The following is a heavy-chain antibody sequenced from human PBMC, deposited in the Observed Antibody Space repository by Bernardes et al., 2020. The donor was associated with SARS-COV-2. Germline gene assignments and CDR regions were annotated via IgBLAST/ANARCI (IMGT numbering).Heavy chain of an antibody. D-gene: IGHD5-18*01. J-gene: IGHJ4*02. Sequence: GGSLRLSCAAFGFIFDDYGMSWVRQGPGKGLEWVSGINRNGGRTGYADSVKGRFTISRDNAKNSLHLQVNSLRAEDTALYYCVRGYFYGPFDYWGQGILVTVSS. CDR3: VRGYFYGPFDY. V-gene: IGHV3-20*04. CDR2: INRNGGRT. CDR1: GFIFDDYG.